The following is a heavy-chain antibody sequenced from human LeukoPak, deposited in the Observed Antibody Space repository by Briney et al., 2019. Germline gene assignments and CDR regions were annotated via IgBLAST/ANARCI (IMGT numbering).Heavy chain of an antibody. J-gene: IGHJ5*02. V-gene: IGHV5-51*01. CDR1: GYSFTSYW. D-gene: IGHD6-13*01. CDR3: ARRSSSSYWFDP. CDR2: IYPGDSDT. Sequence: GESLKISCRGSGYSFTSYWIGWVRQIPGKGLEWRGIIYPGDSDTRYSPSFQGQVTISADKSISTAYLQWSSLKASDTAMYYCARRSSSSYWFDPWGQGTLVTVSS.